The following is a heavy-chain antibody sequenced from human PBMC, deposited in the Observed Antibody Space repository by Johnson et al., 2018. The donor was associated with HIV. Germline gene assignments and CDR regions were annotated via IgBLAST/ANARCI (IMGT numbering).Heavy chain of an antibody. CDR3: AKKMGVVVVPAAMHAFDI. Sequence: MLLVESGGGLIQPGGSLRLSCAASGFTVSSNYMSWVRQAPGKGLEWVSVIYSGGSTYYADSVKGRFTISRDNSKNTLYLQMNSLRAEDTAVYYCAKKMGVVVVPAAMHAFDIWGQGTTVTV. J-gene: IGHJ3*02. D-gene: IGHD2-2*01. V-gene: IGHV3-53*01. CDR1: GFTVSSNY. CDR2: IYSGGST.